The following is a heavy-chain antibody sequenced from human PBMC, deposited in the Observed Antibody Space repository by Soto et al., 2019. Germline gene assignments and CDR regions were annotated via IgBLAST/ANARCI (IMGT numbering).Heavy chain of an antibody. Sequence: ASVKVSCKASGYTFSDFYLHWVRQAPGQRLEWVGWINPGSGNTNYSQKFRGRVTITRDPSMSTAYMELSSLRSEDTAVYYCARVEGGAAAADYWGQGTLVTVSS. V-gene: IGHV1-2*02. CDR2: INPGSGNT. D-gene: IGHD6-13*01. CDR1: GYTFSDFY. CDR3: ARVEGGAAAADY. J-gene: IGHJ4*02.